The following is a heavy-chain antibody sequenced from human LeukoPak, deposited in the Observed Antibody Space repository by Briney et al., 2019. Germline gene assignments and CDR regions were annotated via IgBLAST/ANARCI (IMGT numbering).Heavy chain of an antibody. V-gene: IGHV4-39*01. Sequence: SETLSLTCTVSGGSISSSSYYWGWIRQPPGKGLEWIGSIYYSGSTYYNPSLKSRVTISVDTSKNQFSLKLSSVTAADTAVYYCARVGRYSYVDYWGQGTLVTVSS. J-gene: IGHJ4*02. CDR1: GGSISSSSYY. CDR2: IYYSGST. D-gene: IGHD1-1*01. CDR3: ARVGRYSYVDY.